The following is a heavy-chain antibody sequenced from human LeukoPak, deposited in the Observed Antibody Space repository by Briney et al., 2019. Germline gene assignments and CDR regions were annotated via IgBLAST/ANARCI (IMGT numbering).Heavy chain of an antibody. J-gene: IGHJ4*02. Sequence: ASVKVSCKASGYTFTSYYMHWVRQATGQGLEWMGIINPSGGSTSYAQKFQGRVTMTRDTSTSTVYMELSSLRSEDTAVYYCARDGKQLVLDYWGQGTLVTVSS. CDR2: INPSGGST. CDR3: ARDGKQLVLDY. V-gene: IGHV1-46*01. CDR1: GYTFTSYY. D-gene: IGHD6-13*01.